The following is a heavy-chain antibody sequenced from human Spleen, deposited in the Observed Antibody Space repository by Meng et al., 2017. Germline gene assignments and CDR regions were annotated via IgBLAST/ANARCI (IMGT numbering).Heavy chain of an antibody. CDR2: ISGSGGST. Sequence: GKSLKISCAASGFTFSSYAMSWVRQAPGKGLEWVSAISGSGGSTYYADSVKGRFTISRDNSKNTLYLQMNSLRAEDTAVYYCAKASLSRYGSGSYDYFDYWGQGTLVTVSS. V-gene: IGHV3-23*01. CDR3: AKASLSRYGSGSYDYFDY. CDR1: GFTFSSYA. D-gene: IGHD3-10*01. J-gene: IGHJ4*02.